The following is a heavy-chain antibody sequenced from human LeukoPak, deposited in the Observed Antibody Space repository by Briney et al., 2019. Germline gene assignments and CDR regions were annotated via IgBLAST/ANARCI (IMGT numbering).Heavy chain of an antibody. V-gene: IGHV1-69*13. Sequence: GASVKVSCKASGYTFTSYDINWVRQATGQGLEWMGGIIPIFGTANYAQKFQGRVTITADESTSTAYMELSSLRSEDTAVYYCAAYGSGGNFDYWGQGTLVTVSS. CDR2: IIPIFGTA. CDR1: GYTFTSYD. D-gene: IGHD3-10*01. J-gene: IGHJ4*02. CDR3: AAYGSGGNFDY.